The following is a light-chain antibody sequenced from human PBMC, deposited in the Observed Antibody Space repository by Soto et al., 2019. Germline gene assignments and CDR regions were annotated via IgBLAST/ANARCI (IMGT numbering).Light chain of an antibody. CDR3: SSYTSSSTRV. V-gene: IGLV2-14*01. CDR1: SSDVGGYNY. J-gene: IGLJ1*01. CDR2: EGS. Sequence: QSVLTQPASVSGSPGQSITISCTGTSSDVGGYNYVSWYQQHPGKAPKLMIYEGSNRPSGVSNRFSGSNSGNTASLTISGLQAEDESDYYCSSYTSSSTRVFGTGTKVTVL.